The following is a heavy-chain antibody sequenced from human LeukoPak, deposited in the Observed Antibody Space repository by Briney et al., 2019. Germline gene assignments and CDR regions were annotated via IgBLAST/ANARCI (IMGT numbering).Heavy chain of an antibody. D-gene: IGHD6-13*01. Sequence: SETLSLTCTVSGDSISSGGYYWGWIRQPPGKGLEWIGYIYHSGSTYYNPSLKSRVTISVDRSKNQFSLKLSSVTAADTAVYYCARDYEDAGTYYYYYMDVWGKGTTVTVSS. V-gene: IGHV4-30-2*01. J-gene: IGHJ6*03. CDR2: IYHSGST. CDR3: ARDYEDAGTYYYYYMDV. CDR1: GDSISSGGYY.